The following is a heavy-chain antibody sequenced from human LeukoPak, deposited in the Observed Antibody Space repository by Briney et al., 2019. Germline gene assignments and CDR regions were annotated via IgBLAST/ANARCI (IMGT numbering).Heavy chain of an antibody. D-gene: IGHD6-13*01. CDR1: GGSISSHY. CDR3: ARGSGYSSPSGHDY. CDR2: IYYSGST. J-gene: IGHJ4*02. V-gene: IGHV4-59*11. Sequence: SETLSLTCTVSGGSISSHYWSWIRQPPGKGLDWIGYIYYSGSTNYNPSLKSRVTISVDTSKNQFSLKLSSVTAADTAVYYCARGSGYSSPSGHDYWGQGTLVTVSS.